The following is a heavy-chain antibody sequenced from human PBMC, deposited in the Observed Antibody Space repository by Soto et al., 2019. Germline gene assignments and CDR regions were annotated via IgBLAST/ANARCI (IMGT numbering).Heavy chain of an antibody. J-gene: IGHJ6*02. CDR3: ARNKGYCSSTSCYGMDV. Sequence: PGESLKISCKGSGYSFTSYWIVWVRQMPGKGLEWMGTIYPGDYDTRYSSSFQGQVTISADKSISTAYLQWNSLKASDTAMYFCARNKGYCSSTSCYGMDVWGQGATVTVSS. D-gene: IGHD2-2*01. CDR2: IYPGDYDT. CDR1: GYSFTSYW. V-gene: IGHV5-51*01.